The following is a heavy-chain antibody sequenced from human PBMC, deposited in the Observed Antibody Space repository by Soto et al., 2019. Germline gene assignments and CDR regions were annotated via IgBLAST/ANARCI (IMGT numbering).Heavy chain of an antibody. V-gene: IGHV4-4*02. CDR1: GGSISSDNW. Sequence: PSETLSLTCGVSGGSISSDNWWSWVRQPPGQGLEWIGEVFHSGSTNYIPSLKSRVTISIDKPQNQFYLKLSSVTAADTAVYYCARVGTLRAFDICGQGTVVTVS. CDR3: ARVGTLRAFDI. D-gene: IGHD3-10*01. CDR2: VFHSGST. J-gene: IGHJ3*02.